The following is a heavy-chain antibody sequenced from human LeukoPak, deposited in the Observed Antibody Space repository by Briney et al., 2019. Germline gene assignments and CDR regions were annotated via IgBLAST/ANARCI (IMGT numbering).Heavy chain of an antibody. D-gene: IGHD6-13*01. CDR1: GFTFKTYG. CDR2: IRNDGSTK. J-gene: IGHJ2*01. CDR3: AKVHTSSWGFFEV. V-gene: IGHV3-30*02. Sequence: GGSLRLSCAASGFTFKTYGLHWVRQAPGKGLEWVAFIRNDGSTKYYADSVKGRFAISRDNSKNTLYLDMNSLTIEETAVYYCAKVHTSSWGFFEVWGRGAPVTVSS.